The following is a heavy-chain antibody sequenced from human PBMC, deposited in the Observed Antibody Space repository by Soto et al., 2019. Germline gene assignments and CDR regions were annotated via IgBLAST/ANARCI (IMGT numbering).Heavy chain of an antibody. D-gene: IGHD7-27*01. CDR1: GFTFNTYA. V-gene: IGHV3-23*01. CDR2: ITGSGGTI. Sequence: GGSLRLSCATFGFTFNTYAMTWVRQVPGKGLEWVAVITGSGGTIYYADSVKGRFTISRDNSKGTVYLQMNSLRADDTALYYCEKDKYAWGFFDFWGQGTQVTVSS. J-gene: IGHJ4*02. CDR3: EKDKYAWGFFDF.